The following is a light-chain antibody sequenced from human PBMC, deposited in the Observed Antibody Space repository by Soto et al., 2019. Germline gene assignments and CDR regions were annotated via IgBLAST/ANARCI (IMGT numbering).Light chain of an antibody. CDR3: CSYAGSNNFVL. CDR1: SSDVGYYNY. CDR2: EVT. Sequence: QSALTQPPSASGSPGQSVTISCTGTSSDVGYYNYVSWYQQHPGKAPKLMIYEVTKRPSGVPDRFSCSKSGNTASLTVSGLQAEDEADYYCCSYAGSNNFVLFGGGTKLTVL. V-gene: IGLV2-8*01. J-gene: IGLJ2*01.